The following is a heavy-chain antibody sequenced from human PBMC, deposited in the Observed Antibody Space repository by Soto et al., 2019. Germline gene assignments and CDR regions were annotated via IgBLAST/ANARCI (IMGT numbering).Heavy chain of an antibody. CDR3: ARRLHSSGWTNQRKNYFDY. Sequence: SETLSLTCAVYGGSFSGYYWSWIRQPPGKGLEWIGEINHSGSTNYNPSLKSRVTISVDTSKNQFSLKLSSVTAADTAVYYCARRLHSSGWTNQRKNYFDYWGQGTLVTVSS. D-gene: IGHD6-19*01. CDR1: GGSFSGYY. V-gene: IGHV4-34*01. J-gene: IGHJ4*02. CDR2: INHSGST.